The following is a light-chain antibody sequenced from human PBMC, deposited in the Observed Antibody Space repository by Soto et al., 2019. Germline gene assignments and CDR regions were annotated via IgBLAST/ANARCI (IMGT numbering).Light chain of an antibody. V-gene: IGLV1-44*01. Sequence: QAVVTQTPSASGTPGQRVTISCSGASSNIGSNTVSWYRQLPGTAPKLFIYNDNQRPSGVPDRFSGSKSGTSASLGISGLRSEDEADYYCATWDDSLNGVVFGGGTKLTVL. CDR3: ATWDDSLNGVV. CDR2: NDN. CDR1: SSNIGSNT. J-gene: IGLJ3*02.